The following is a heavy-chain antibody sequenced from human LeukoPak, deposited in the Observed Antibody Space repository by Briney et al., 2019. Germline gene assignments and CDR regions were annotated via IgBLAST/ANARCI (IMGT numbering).Heavy chain of an antibody. V-gene: IGHV4-59*01. D-gene: IGHD2-15*01. Sequence: SETLSLTCTVSGGSISSYYWSWIRQPPGKGLEWIGYIYYSGNTNYNPSLKSRVTISVDTSKNQFSLKVTSVTAADTAVYYCARGHDGVVGWFAPWGRGTLVTVSS. J-gene: IGHJ5*02. CDR2: IYYSGNT. CDR1: GGSISSYY. CDR3: ARGHDGVVGWFAP.